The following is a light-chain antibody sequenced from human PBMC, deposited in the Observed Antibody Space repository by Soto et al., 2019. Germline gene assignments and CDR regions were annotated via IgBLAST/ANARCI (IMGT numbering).Light chain of an antibody. CDR2: EAS. J-gene: IGKJ2*01. CDR1: QSVRGNY. Sequence: FVLTKSPGTLSLSPGERATLSCRASQSVRGNYVAWYQQKPGQAPRVRIFEASKRDTGTPDRFSGSESGTDFNLSISRLEPEDFALYYCQQYAHAPFTFGQGTKVEI. CDR3: QQYAHAPFT. V-gene: IGKV3-20*01.